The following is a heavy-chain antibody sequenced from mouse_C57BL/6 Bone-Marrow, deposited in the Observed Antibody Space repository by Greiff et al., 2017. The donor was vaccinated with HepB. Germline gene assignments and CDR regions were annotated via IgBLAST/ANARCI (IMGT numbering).Heavy chain of an antibody. CDR2: INPYNGGT. CDR1: GYTFPDYY. Sequence: EVQLQQSGPVLVKPGASVKMSCKASGYTFPDYYMNWVKQSHGKGLEWIGVINPYNGGTSYNQKFKGKATLTVDKSSSTAYMELNSLTSEDSAVYYCARRAWYFDVWGTGTTVTVSS. CDR3: ARRAWYFDV. J-gene: IGHJ1*03. D-gene: IGHD3-1*01. V-gene: IGHV1-19*01.